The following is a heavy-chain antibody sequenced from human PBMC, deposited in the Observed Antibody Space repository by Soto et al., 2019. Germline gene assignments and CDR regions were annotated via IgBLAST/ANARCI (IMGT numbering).Heavy chain of an antibody. D-gene: IGHD1-1*01. CDR3: TWKGADFDY. J-gene: IGHJ4*02. V-gene: IGHV3-15*07. CDR1: GFIFSNAW. CDR2: IISKTAGGTI. Sequence: GGSLRLSCEASGFIFSNAWMNWVRQAPGKGLEWVGRIISKTAGGTIDYAAPVNGRFTISRDDSKNMLYLQMNSLKIEDTAVFYCTWKGADFDYWGQGTLVTVSS.